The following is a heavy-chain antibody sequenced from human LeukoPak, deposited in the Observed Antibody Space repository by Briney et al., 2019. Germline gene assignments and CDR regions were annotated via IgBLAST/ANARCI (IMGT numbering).Heavy chain of an antibody. Sequence: GGSLRLSCAASGFTFSSYAMSWVRQAPGKGLEWVSTISGSGGSTYYADSVKGRFTISRDNSKNTLYLQMNSLRAEDTAVYYCAKGLHIVVVIAYFDYWSQGTLVTVSS. CDR1: GFTFSSYA. D-gene: IGHD2-21*01. J-gene: IGHJ4*02. V-gene: IGHV3-23*01. CDR3: AKGLHIVVVIAYFDY. CDR2: ISGSGGST.